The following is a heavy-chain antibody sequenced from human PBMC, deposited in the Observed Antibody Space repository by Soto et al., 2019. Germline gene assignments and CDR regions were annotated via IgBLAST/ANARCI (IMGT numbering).Heavy chain of an antibody. CDR1: GYTLTDYY. CDR2: FNPDSGDT. J-gene: IGHJ4*02. V-gene: IGHV1-2*04. Sequence: GASVKVSCKASGYTLTDYYIHWVRQAPGQGLEWMGSFNPDSGDTNYAQKFQDWVTMTRDTSISTAYLELSRLRSDDTAVYYCAREGTYYFDYWGQGTLVTVSS. CDR3: AREGTYYFDY.